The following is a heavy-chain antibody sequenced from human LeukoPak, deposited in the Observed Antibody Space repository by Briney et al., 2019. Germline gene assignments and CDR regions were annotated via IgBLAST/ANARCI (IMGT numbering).Heavy chain of an antibody. V-gene: IGHV3-48*03. CDR3: ARESATGTTLDY. CDR1: GFTFSSYE. CDR2: ISSSGSTI. D-gene: IGHD1-1*01. J-gene: IGHJ4*02. Sequence: PGGSLRLSCAASGFTFSSYEMNWVRQAPGKGLEWVSYISSSGSTIYYADSVKGRFTISRDNAKNSLYLQMNSLRAEDTAVYHCARESATGTTLDYWGQGTLVTVSS.